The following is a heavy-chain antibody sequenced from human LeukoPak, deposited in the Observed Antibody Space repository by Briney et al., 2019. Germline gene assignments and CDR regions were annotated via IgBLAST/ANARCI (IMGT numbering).Heavy chain of an antibody. V-gene: IGHV3-7*01. CDR3: ARDGGINCSSTSCPSVGGVDY. J-gene: IGHJ4*02. D-gene: IGHD2-2*01. CDR2: IKQDGSEK. CDR1: GCTFSSYW. Sequence: GGSLRLSCAASGCTFSSYWMSWVRQAPGKGLEWVANIKQDGSEKYYVDSVKGRFTISRDNAKDSLFLQMNSLRAEDTAVYYCARDGGINCSSTSCPSVGGVDYWGQGTLVTVSS.